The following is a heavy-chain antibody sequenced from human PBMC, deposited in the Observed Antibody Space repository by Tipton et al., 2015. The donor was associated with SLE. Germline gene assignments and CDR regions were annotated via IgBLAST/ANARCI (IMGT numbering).Heavy chain of an antibody. Sequence: TLSLTCTVSGGSISSYYWSWIRQPPGKGLEWIGYIYYSGSTNYNPSLKSRVTISVDTSKNQFSLKLSSVTAADTAVYFCARDQYDFWSGYYGGGFEYWGQGTLVTVSS. CDR1: GGSISSYY. V-gene: IGHV4-59*12. D-gene: IGHD3-3*01. CDR2: IYYSGST. CDR3: ARDQYDFWSGYYGGGFEY. J-gene: IGHJ4*02.